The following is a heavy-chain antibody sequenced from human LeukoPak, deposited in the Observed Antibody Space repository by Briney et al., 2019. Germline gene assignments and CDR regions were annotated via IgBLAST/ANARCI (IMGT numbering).Heavy chain of an antibody. V-gene: IGHV3-72*01. CDR2: TRNKANSYTT. CDR3: ARASYSSSSGH. J-gene: IGHJ4*02. D-gene: IGHD6-6*01. CDR1: GFTFSDHY. Sequence: GGSLRLSCAASGFTFSDHYMDWVRQAPGKGLEWVGRTRNKANSYTTEYAASVKGRFTISGDDSKNSLYLQMNSLKTEDTAVYYCARASYSSSSGHWGQGTLVTVSS.